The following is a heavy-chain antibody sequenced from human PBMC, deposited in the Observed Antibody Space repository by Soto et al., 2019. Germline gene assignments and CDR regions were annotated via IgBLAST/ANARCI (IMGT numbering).Heavy chain of an antibody. CDR1: GFPFSSYA. CDR3: ARSLFILATDNETFDY. J-gene: IGHJ4*02. V-gene: IGHV3-23*01. CDR2: ISGGGNDR. D-gene: IGHD1-1*01. Sequence: PGGSLRLSCAASGFPFSSYAMSWVRQTPEKGLEWVAGISGGGNDRYYADFVQGRLTFSRDNSRNILYLQMNSLRAEDTAMYYCARSLFILATDNETFDYWGQGTLVTVSS.